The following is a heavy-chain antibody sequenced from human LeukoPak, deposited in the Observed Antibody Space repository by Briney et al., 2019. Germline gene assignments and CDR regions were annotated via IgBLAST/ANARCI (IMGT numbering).Heavy chain of an antibody. D-gene: IGHD5-18*01. Sequence: PGRSLRLSCAASGFTFDDYAMHWVRQAPGKGLVWVSRINSDGSSTSYADSVKGRFTISRDNAKNTPYLQMNSLRAEDTAVYYCARGQKQLWSSWGQGTLVTVSS. J-gene: IGHJ4*02. CDR3: ARGQKQLWSS. CDR2: INSDGSST. CDR1: GFTFDDYA. V-gene: IGHV3-74*01.